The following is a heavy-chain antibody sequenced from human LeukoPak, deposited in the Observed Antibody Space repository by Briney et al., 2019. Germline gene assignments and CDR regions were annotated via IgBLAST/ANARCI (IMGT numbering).Heavy chain of an antibody. CDR2: ISGGGGST. V-gene: IGHV3-23*01. J-gene: IGHJ4*02. D-gene: IGHD3-22*01. CDR3: ATDSSGFYWLFDS. CDR1: GFIFSSQG. Sequence: SGGSLRLSCAASGFIFSSQGMSWVRQAPGKGLDWVSAISGGGGSTFYADSVKGRFTISRDNSKNTLYLQMNSLRAEDTAVYYCATDSSGFYWLFDSWGQGTLVTVSS.